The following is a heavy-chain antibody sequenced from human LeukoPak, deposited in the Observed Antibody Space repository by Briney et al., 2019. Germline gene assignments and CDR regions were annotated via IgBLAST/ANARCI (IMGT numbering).Heavy chain of an antibody. Sequence: PSETLSLTCTVSGGSISSGDYYWSWTRQPPGKGLEWIGYIYYSGSTCYNPSLKSRVTISVDTSKNQFSLKLSSVTAADTAVYYCARDAIAAAGSTLDYWGQGTLVTVSS. CDR2: IYYSGST. CDR1: GGSISSGDYY. CDR3: ARDAIAAAGSTLDY. D-gene: IGHD6-13*01. J-gene: IGHJ4*02. V-gene: IGHV4-30-4*01.